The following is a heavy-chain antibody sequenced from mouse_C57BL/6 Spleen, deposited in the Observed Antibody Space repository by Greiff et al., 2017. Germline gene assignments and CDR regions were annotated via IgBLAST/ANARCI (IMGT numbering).Heavy chain of an antibody. CDR3: ARDTHYGSSYFDY. V-gene: IGHV3-6*01. D-gene: IGHD1-1*01. Sequence: ESGPGLVKPSQSLSLTCSVTGYSITSGYYWNWIRQFPGNKLEWMGYISYDGSNNYNPSLKNRISITRDTSKNQFFLKLNSVTTEDTATYYCARDTHYGSSYFDYWGQGTTLTVSS. CDR2: ISYDGSN. CDR1: GYSITSGYY. J-gene: IGHJ2*01.